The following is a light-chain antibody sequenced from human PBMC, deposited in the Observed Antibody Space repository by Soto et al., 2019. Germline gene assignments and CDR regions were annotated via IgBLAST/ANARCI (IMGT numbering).Light chain of an antibody. J-gene: IGKJ1*01. Sequence: DIQMTQSPSSLSASVGDRVTITCRASESISNYLNWYQQKPGKAPKLLIYAASSLQSGVPSRFSGSASGTDFTLTISSLQPEDVATYYCQQSYSTPWTFGQGTKVEIK. CDR3: QQSYSTPWT. CDR1: ESISNY. V-gene: IGKV1-39*01. CDR2: AAS.